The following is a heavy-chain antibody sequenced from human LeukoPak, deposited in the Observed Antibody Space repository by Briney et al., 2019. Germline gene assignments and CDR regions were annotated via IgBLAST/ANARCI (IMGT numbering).Heavy chain of an antibody. Sequence: GGSLRLSCAASGFTFSNAWLNWVRQAPGKGLEWVSSISSSSSYIYYADSVKGRFTISRDNAKNSLYLQMNSLRAEDTAVYYCAREAVGIAAAGLWGQGTLVTVSS. V-gene: IGHV3-21*04. CDR2: ISSSSSYI. D-gene: IGHD6-13*01. J-gene: IGHJ4*02. CDR3: AREAVGIAAAGL. CDR1: GFTFSNAW.